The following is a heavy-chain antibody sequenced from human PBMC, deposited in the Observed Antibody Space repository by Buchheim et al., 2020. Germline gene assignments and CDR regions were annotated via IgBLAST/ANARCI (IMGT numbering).Heavy chain of an antibody. J-gene: IGHJ4*02. Sequence: EVQLVESGGGLVQPGGSLRLSCAASGFTFSSYWMSWVRQAPGKGLEWVANIKQDGSEKYYVDSVKGRFTISRDNAKNSLCLQMNSLRAEDTAVYYCAKDFMVATSYYFDYWGQGTL. CDR2: IKQDGSEK. V-gene: IGHV3-7*01. CDR3: AKDFMVATSYYFDY. CDR1: GFTFSSYW. D-gene: IGHD5-12*01.